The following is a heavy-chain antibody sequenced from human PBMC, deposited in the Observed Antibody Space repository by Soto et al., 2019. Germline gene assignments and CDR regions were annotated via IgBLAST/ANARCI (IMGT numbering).Heavy chain of an antibody. Sequence: GGSLRLSCAASGFTVSSNYMNWVRQAPGKGLEWLPIIYSDGTTYYADSVKGRFTISRDNFKNTLYLQMNNLRVEDTAVYYCAILSNWGQGTLVTVSS. J-gene: IGHJ4*02. CDR3: AILSN. D-gene: IGHD6-6*01. V-gene: IGHV3-53*01. CDR2: IYSDGTT. CDR1: GFTVSSNY.